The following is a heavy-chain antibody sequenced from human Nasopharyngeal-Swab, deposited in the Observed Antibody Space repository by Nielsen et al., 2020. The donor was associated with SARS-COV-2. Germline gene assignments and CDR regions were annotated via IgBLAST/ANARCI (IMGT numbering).Heavy chain of an antibody. J-gene: IGHJ6*03. Sequence: WIRQPPGKGLEWIGEVSQGGGTNYNPSLKNRVTISVATSKNQFSLKLSSVTAAETAVYYCARAGAGVVPSPVLGLGPYYSYYYMDVWGKGTTVTVSS. CDR2: VSQGGGT. D-gene: IGHD2-2*01. V-gene: IGHV4-34*01. CDR3: ARAGAGVVPSPVLGLGPYYSYYYMDV.